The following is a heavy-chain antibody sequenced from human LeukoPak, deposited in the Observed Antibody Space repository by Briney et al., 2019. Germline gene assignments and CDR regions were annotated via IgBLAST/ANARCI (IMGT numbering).Heavy chain of an antibody. Sequence: GGSLRLSCAASGFTFDDYGMSWVRQAPGQGLEWVSGINWNGGSTGYANSVKCRFTISRDNAKKSLYLQMNSLRAEDTALYYCARDILAYGSGPSGYFDLWGRGTLVTVSS. V-gene: IGHV3-20*04. CDR1: GFTFDDYG. CDR3: ARDILAYGSGPSGYFDL. D-gene: IGHD3-10*01. J-gene: IGHJ2*01. CDR2: INWNGGST.